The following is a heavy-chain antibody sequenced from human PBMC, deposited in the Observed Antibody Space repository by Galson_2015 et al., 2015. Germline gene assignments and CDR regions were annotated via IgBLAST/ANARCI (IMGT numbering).Heavy chain of an antibody. J-gene: IGHJ6*02. Sequence: SVKVSCKASGGTFSSYAISWVRQAPGQGLEWMGGIIPIFGTANHAQKFQGRVTITADESTSTAYMELSSLRSEDTAVYYCARSVSAAPTYYYYYGMDVWGQGTTVTVSS. CDR3: ARSVSAAPTYYYYYGMDV. D-gene: IGHD2-2*01. CDR1: GGTFSSYA. V-gene: IGHV1-69*13. CDR2: IIPIFGTA.